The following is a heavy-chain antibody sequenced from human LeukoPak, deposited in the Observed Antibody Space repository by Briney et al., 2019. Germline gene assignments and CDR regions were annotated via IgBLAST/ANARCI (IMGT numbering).Heavy chain of an antibody. J-gene: IGHJ4*02. D-gene: IGHD1-14*01. Sequence: GGSLRLSCAASGFIFTTNWMHWVRQTPGKRLEWVAELNEDGTVKYYVDSVKGRFTISRDNAKNSLYLQMNRLRDEDTGVYFCANVPRSTVSYWGRGTLVTVSS. CDR1: GFIFTTNW. V-gene: IGHV3-7*01. CDR2: LNEDGTVK. CDR3: ANVPRSTVSY.